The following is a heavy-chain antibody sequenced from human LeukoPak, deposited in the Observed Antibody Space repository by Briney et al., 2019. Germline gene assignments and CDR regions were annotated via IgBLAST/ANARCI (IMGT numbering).Heavy chain of an antibody. Sequence: SETLSLTCTVSGGSISSSSYYWGWIRQPPGKGLEWIGSIYYSGSTYYNPSLKSRVTISVDTSKNQFSLKLSSVTAADTAVYYCARYLYSSSHDYWGQGTLVTVSS. CDR2: IYYSGST. CDR1: GGSISSSSYY. J-gene: IGHJ4*02. D-gene: IGHD6-13*01. V-gene: IGHV4-39*07. CDR3: ARYLYSSSHDY.